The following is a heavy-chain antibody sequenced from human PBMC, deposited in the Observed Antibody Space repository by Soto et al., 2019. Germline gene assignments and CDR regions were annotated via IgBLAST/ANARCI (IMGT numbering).Heavy chain of an antibody. CDR1: GGSISSSSYY. J-gene: IGHJ6*03. D-gene: IGHD6-13*01. CDR3: ARQTFVVGTGYYYYYMDV. CDR2: IYYSGST. V-gene: IGHV4-39*01. Sequence: ASETLSLTCTVSGGSISSSSYYWGWIRQPPGKGLEWIGSIYYSGSTYYNPSLKSRVTISVDTSKNQFSLKLSSVTAADTAVYYCARQTFVVGTGYYYYYMDVWGKGTTVTVSS.